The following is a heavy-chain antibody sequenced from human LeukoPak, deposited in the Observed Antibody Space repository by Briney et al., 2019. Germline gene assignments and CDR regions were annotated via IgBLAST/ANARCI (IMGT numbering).Heavy chain of an antibody. CDR1: GGTFSSYA. J-gene: IGHJ4*02. Sequence: SVKVPCKASGGTFSSYAISWVRQAPGQGLEWMGGIIPIFGTANYAQKFQGRVTITADESTSTAYMELSSLRSEDTAVYYCARVEAGSSSWYGIDYWGQGTLVTVSS. V-gene: IGHV1-69*13. CDR3: ARVEAGSSSWYGIDY. CDR2: IIPIFGTA. D-gene: IGHD6-13*01.